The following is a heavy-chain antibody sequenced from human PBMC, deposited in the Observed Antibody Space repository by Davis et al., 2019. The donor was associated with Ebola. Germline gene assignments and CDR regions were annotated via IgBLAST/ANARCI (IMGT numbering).Heavy chain of an antibody. CDR2: INSDGSST. V-gene: IGHV3-74*01. CDR3: ARVAGKLYPPSA. Sequence: PGGSLRLSCAASGFTFSSYWMHWVRQAPGKGLVWVSRINSDGSSTSYADSVKGRFTISRDNAKNTLYLQMNSLRAEDTAVYYCARVAGKLYPPSAWGQGTLVTVSS. D-gene: IGHD2-15*01. J-gene: IGHJ5*02. CDR1: GFTFSSYW.